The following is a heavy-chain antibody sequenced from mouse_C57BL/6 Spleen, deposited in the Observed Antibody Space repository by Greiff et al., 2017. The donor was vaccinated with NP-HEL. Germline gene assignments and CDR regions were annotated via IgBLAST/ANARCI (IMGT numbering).Heavy chain of an antibody. V-gene: IGHV3-1*01. J-gene: IGHJ1*03. CDR2: ISYSGST. Sequence: EVQLQQSGPGMVKPSQSLSLTCTVTGYSITSGYDWHWIRHFPGNKLEWMGYISYSGSTNYNPSLKSRISITHDTSKNHFFLKLNSVTTEDTATYYCARVGNWDHWYFDVWGTGTTVTVSS. D-gene: IGHD4-1*01. CDR3: ARVGNWDHWYFDV. CDR1: GYSITSGYD.